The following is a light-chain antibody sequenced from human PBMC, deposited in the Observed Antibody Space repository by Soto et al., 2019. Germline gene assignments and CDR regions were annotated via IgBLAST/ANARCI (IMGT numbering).Light chain of an antibody. CDR3: QQYSSYWT. CDR1: QNIDTW. V-gene: IGKV1-5*03. Sequence: DIQMTPSPSTLSASIGDRVTITCRASQNIDTWLAWYQQKPGKAPNLLIYKASTLESGVPSRFSGSGSGTEFTLTINSLQPADFATYYCQQYSSYWTFGQGTKVDIK. CDR2: KAS. J-gene: IGKJ1*01.